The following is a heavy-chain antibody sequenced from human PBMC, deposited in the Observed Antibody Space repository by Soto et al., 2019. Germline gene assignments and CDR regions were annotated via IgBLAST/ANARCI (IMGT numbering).Heavy chain of an antibody. CDR3: GRCTGSSCHLGADC. CDR2: ISFDGNNK. J-gene: IGHJ4*02. Sequence: GGSLRLSCAASGFTFSNYALHWVRQAPGRGLEWVALISFDGNNKYYANSVKGRFTISRDNSKNTLYLQMNSLRAEDTSVYYCGRCTGSSCHLGADCWVQGTLVTVSS. CDR1: GFTFSNYA. V-gene: IGHV3-30-3*01. D-gene: IGHD2-15*01.